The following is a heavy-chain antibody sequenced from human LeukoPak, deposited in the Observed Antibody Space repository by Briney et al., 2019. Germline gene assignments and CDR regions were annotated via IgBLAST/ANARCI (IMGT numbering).Heavy chain of an antibody. CDR2: IIPILGIA. D-gene: IGHD5-24*01. V-gene: IGHV1-69*04. J-gene: IGHJ4*02. CDR3: ARDYERDGYNHLDY. CDR1: GGTFSSYA. Sequence: SVKVSCKASGGTFSSYAISWVRQAPGQGLEWMGRIIPILGIANYAQKFQGRATITADKSTSTAYMELSSLRSEDTAVYYCARDYERDGYNHLDYWGQGTLVTVSS.